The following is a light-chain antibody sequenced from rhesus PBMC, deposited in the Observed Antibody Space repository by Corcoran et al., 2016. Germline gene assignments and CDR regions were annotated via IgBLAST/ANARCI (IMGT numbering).Light chain of an antibody. CDR2: GAS. J-gene: IGKJ1*01. CDR1: QSLLYSSNNKNY. CDR3: QQYYSSPWT. V-gene: IGKV4-1*01. Sequence: DIVMTQSPDSLAVSLGERVTINCKSSQSLLYSSNNKNYLAWYQQKQGQAPNLLIYGASTRESGVPNRVSGSGSGTDFTLTISGLQAEDVGVYYCQQYYSSPWTFGQGTKVEIK.